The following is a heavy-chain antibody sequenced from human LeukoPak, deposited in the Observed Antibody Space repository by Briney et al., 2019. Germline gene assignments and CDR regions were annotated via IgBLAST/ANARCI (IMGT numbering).Heavy chain of an antibody. D-gene: IGHD3-16*01. CDR3: ARRVALSGRYYLDC. CDR2: INHSGST. V-gene: IGHV4-34*01. Sequence: SETLSLTCAVYGGSFSGYYWSWIRQPPGKGLEWIGEINHSGSTNYNPSLKSRVTISVDTSKNQFSLKLSSVTAADTVVYYCARRVALSGRYYLDCWGQGTLVTVSS. CDR1: GGSFSGYY. J-gene: IGHJ4*02.